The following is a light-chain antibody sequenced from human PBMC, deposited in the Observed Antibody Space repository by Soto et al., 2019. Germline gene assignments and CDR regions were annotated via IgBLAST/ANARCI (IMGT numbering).Light chain of an antibody. CDR3: SSYGSTSIHYV. V-gene: IGLV2-14*01. Sequence: QSALTQPASVSGSPGQSITISCTGTSIDVGGYNYVSWYQQHPGKAPKLMIYEVSNRPSGVSNRFSGSKSGNTASLTISGLQAEDEADYFCSSYGSTSIHYVFGTGTKVTVL. CDR2: EVS. CDR1: SIDVGGYNY. J-gene: IGLJ1*01.